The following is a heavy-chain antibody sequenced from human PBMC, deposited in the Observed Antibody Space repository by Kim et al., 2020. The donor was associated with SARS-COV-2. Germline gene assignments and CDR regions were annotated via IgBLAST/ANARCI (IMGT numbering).Heavy chain of an antibody. CDR1: GASVSTKDYY. V-gene: IGHV4-61*08. CDR2: VKDSGSP. J-gene: IGHJ4*02. D-gene: IGHD2-8*01. CDR3: ARVRVSTTYASDS. Sequence: SETLSLTCTVSGASVSTKDYYWTWIRQPPGKGLDWIGHVKDSGSPTYNASLKSRVTISLHTSDNQLSLRLYSATTADTAVYYCARVRVSTTYASDSWGQGTLVTVSS.